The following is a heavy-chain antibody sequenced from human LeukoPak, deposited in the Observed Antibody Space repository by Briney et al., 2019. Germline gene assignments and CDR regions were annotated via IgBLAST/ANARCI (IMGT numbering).Heavy chain of an antibody. J-gene: IGHJ5*02. Sequence: PSETLSLTCTVSGGSISSYYWSWIRQPPGKGLEWIGYIYYRGSTNYNPSLKSRVTISVDTSKNQFSLKLSSVTAADTAVYYCATTRGGCSGGSCYSNWFDPWGQGTLVTVSS. CDR3: ATTRGGCSGGSCYSNWFDP. CDR1: GGSISSYY. V-gene: IGHV4-59*08. CDR2: IYYRGST. D-gene: IGHD2-15*01.